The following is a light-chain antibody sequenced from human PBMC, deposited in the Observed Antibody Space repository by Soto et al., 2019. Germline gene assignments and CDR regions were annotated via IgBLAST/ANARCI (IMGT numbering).Light chain of an antibody. CDR3: HQYGSSPWT. J-gene: IGKJ1*01. V-gene: IGKV3-20*01. Sequence: EIVMTQSPVTLSVSPGERATLSCRASQSVSSNLAWYQQKPGQAPRLLIYGASSRATGIPDRFSGSGSGTDFTLTISRLEPEDFAVYFCHQYGSSPWTFGQGTKVDIK. CDR1: QSVSSN. CDR2: GAS.